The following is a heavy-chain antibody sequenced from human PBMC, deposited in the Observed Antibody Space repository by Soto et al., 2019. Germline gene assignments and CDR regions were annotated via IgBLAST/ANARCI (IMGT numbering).Heavy chain of an antibody. J-gene: IGHJ4*02. V-gene: IGHV4-59*01. CDR3: ARYVVGSTYGIGYYFDY. CDR1: GGSMSNYY. D-gene: IGHD5-18*01. Sequence: PSETLSLTCTVSGGSMSNYYWGWIRQPPGKGLEWVGYIYYRGSTNYNPSLKSRVTISVDTSKNQFSLKLSSVTAADTAVYYCARYVVGSTYGIGYYFDYWGQGTLVTVSS. CDR2: IYYRGST.